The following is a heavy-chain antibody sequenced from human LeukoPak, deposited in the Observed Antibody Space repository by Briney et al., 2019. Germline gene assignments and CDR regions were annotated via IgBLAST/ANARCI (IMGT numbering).Heavy chain of an antibody. V-gene: IGHV3-30*18. CDR3: AKTPWAAGGGYFDY. Sequence: PGGSLRLSCAAAGFTFSSYGMHWVRQAPGKGLEWVAIISYDGSNKYYADSVKGRFTISRDNSKNTLFLQMNSLRDEDTAVYYCAKTPWAAGGGYFDYWGQGTLVTVSS. D-gene: IGHD1-26*01. CDR2: ISYDGSNK. CDR1: GFTFSSYG. J-gene: IGHJ4*02.